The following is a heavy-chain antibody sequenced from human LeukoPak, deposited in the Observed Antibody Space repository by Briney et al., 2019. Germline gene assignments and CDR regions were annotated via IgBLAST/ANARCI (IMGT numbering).Heavy chain of an antibody. D-gene: IGHD2-2*01. CDR2: IWYDGSDK. J-gene: IGHJ4*02. Sequence: GGSLRLSCAASGFTFSSYGMHWVRQAPGKGLEWVAVIWYDGSDKYYADSVKGRFTISRDNSNNTLHLQMNSLRAEDTAVYYCGRAMEVYQLLPDYWGQGTLVSVPS. CDR3: GRAMEVYQLLPDY. V-gene: IGHV3-33*01. CDR1: GFTFSSYG.